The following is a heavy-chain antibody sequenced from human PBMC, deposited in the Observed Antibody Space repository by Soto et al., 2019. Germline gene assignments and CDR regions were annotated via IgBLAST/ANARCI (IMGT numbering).Heavy chain of an antibody. CDR1: GYSFTSYW. CDR3: ARPREAGKYYYGVDV. J-gene: IGHJ6*02. D-gene: IGHD6-19*01. V-gene: IGHV5-10-1*01. CDR2: IDPSDSYT. Sequence: GESLKISCKGSGYSFTSYWISWVRQMPGKGLEWMGRIDPSDSYTNYSPSFQGHVTISADKSISTAYLQWSSLKASDTAMYYCARPREAGKYYYGVDVWGQGTTVTVS.